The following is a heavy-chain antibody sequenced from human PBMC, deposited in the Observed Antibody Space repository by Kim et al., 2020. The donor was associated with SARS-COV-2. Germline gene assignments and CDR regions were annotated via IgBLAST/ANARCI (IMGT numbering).Heavy chain of an antibody. V-gene: IGHV3-43D*03. CDR3: AKGDRGYSYGYLAFDY. J-gene: IGHJ4*02. Sequence: SVKGRFTLSRDNSKNSLYLQMNSLRAEDTALYYCAKGDRGYSYGYLAFDYWGQGTLVTVSS. D-gene: IGHD5-18*01.